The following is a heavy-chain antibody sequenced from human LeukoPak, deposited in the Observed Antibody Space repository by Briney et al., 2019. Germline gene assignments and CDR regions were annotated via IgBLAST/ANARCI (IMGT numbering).Heavy chain of an antibody. CDR1: GGSINSYY. D-gene: IGHD3-9*01. J-gene: IGHJ4*02. CDR3: ARGKTGYFLYYFDY. V-gene: IGHV4-59*01. CDR2: IYYSGST. Sequence: PSETLSLTCTVSGGSINSYYWSWIRQPPGKGLEWIGYIYYSGSTNYNPSLKSRVTISVDTSKNQFSLKLSSVTAADTAVYYCARGKTGYFLYYFDYWGQGTLVTVSS.